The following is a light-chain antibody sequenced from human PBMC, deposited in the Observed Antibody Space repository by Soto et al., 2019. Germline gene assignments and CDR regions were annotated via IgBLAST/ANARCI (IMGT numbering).Light chain of an antibody. J-gene: IGKJ2*01. CDR1: QGISSY. CDR2: AAS. V-gene: IGKV1-9*01. Sequence: IQLTQSPSSLSASVGDRVTITCRASQGISSYLAWYQQKLGKAPKLLIYAASTLQSGVPSRFSGSGSGTDFTLTISSLQPEDFATYYCQQLNSYSYTFGQGTKLEIK. CDR3: QQLNSYSYT.